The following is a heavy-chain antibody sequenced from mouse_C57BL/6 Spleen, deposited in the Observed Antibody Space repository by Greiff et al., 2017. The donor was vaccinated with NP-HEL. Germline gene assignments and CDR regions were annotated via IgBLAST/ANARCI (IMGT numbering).Heavy chain of an antibody. V-gene: IGHV1-18*01. CDR1: GYTFTDYN. J-gene: IGHJ4*01. CDR3: ARGPYYSKNPSYAMDY. D-gene: IGHD2-5*01. Sequence: EVQLQQSGPELVKPGASVKIPCKASGYTFTDYNMDWVKQSHGKSLEWIGDINPNNGGTIYNQKFKGKATLTVDKSSSTAYMELRSLTSEDTAVYYCARGPYYSKNPSYAMDYWGQGTSVTVSS. CDR2: INPNNGGT.